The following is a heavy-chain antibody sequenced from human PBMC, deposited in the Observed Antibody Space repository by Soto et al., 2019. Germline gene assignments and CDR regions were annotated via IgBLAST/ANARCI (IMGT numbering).Heavy chain of an antibody. V-gene: IGHV1-18*01. J-gene: IGHJ4*02. CDR1: GYAFTTYG. D-gene: IGHD1-1*01. CDR3: PRGRYGDY. CDR2: ISAHNGNT. Sequence: QVHLVQSGAEVKKPGASVKVSCQGSGYAFTTYGITWVRQAPGQGLEWMGWISAHNGNTNYAQKLQGRVTVTRDTSMSTAYMELRSLRYDDTAVYYCPRGRYGDYWGQGALVTVSS.